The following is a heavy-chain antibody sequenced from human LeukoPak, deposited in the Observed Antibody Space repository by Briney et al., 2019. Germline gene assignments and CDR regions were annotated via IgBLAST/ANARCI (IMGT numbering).Heavy chain of an antibody. CDR3: ARGNAMVNYFDY. Sequence: SETLSLTCAVYGGSFSGYYWSWIRQTPGKGLEWIGEINHSGSTNYNPSLKSRVTISVDTSKNQFSLKLSSVTAADTAVHYCARGNAMVNYFDYWGQGTLVTVSS. J-gene: IGHJ4*02. CDR2: INHSGST. CDR1: GGSFSGYY. V-gene: IGHV4-34*01. D-gene: IGHD5-18*01.